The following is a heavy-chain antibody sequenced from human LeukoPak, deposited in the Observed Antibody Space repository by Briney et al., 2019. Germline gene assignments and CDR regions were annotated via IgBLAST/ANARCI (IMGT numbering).Heavy chain of an antibody. CDR2: VIPIFGTA. D-gene: IGHD2-2*01. J-gene: IGHJ6*03. Sequence: SVKVSCDASGGTSSSHAISWVRQAPGQGLEWMGGVIPIFGTANYAQKFEGRVTITTDQSTSTAYMELSSLRSEDTAVYYCAGHLGYCSSTSCSNYYYMDVWGKGTTVTVSS. V-gene: IGHV1-69*05. CDR1: GGTSSSHA. CDR3: AGHLGYCSSTSCSNYYYMDV.